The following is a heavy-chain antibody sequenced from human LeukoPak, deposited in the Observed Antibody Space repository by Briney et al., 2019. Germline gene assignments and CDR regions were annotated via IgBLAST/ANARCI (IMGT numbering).Heavy chain of an antibody. Sequence: GGSLRLSCAASGFTFSRYSMNWVRQAPGKGLEWVSSISSGSSYIYYADSVKGRFTISRDNAKNSLYLQMNSLRAEDTAVYYCARARYCTNGVCPLGYWGQGTLVTVSS. CDR3: ARARYCTNGVCPLGY. J-gene: IGHJ4*02. V-gene: IGHV3-21*01. CDR2: ISSGSSYI. CDR1: GFTFSRYS. D-gene: IGHD2-8*01.